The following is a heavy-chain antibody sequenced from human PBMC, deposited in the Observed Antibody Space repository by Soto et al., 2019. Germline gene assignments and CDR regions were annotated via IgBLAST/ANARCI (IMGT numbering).Heavy chain of an antibody. CDR2: IIPFYDKP. D-gene: IGHD1-26*01. J-gene: IGHJ6*02. CDR1: GDTFSNYA. CDR3: ARGYRALFFYAMDV. Sequence: QVELVQSGIEVKNPGSSVKVSCKASGDTFSNYAINWVRQAPGQGLEWMGGIIPFYDKPNYAANFLGRVTISADKFTPTAYLEVRSLRSEDTAFYFSARGYRALFFYAMDVWGRGTPVIVSS. V-gene: IGHV1-69*06.